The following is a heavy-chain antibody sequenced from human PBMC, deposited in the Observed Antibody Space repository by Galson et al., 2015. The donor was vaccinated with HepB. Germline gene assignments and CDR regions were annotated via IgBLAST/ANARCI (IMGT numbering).Heavy chain of an antibody. V-gene: IGHV1-69*13. J-gene: IGHJ4*02. D-gene: IGHD3-9*01. CDR2: IIPLFGTA. Sequence: SVKVSCKASGGTFRNDALSWVRQAPGQGPEWMGGIIPLFGTANYAQKFQGRVTITADESTSTTYMELTRLRSEDTAVYYCTRAFSTEPNLKYFFYWGQGTLVTVSS. CDR3: TRAFSTEPNLKYFFY. CDR1: GGTFRNDA.